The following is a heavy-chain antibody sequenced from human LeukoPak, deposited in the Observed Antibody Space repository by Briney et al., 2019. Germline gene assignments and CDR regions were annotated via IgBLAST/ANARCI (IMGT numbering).Heavy chain of an antibody. CDR3: ARNGYSSGWYEDY. Sequence: PSETLSLTCTVSGYSISSGYYWAWIRPPPGKGLEWIVEINHSGSTNYNPSLKSRVTISVDTSKNQFYLKLYSVTAADTAVYYCARNGYSSGWYEDYWGQGTLVTVSS. CDR1: GYSISSGYY. CDR2: INHSGST. J-gene: IGHJ4*02. D-gene: IGHD6-19*01. V-gene: IGHV4-38-2*02.